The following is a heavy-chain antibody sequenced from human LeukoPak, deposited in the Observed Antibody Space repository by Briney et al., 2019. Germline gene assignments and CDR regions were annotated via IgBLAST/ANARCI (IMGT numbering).Heavy chain of an antibody. Sequence: GGSLRLSCAASGFTFSSYSMNWVRQAPGQGLEWVSSISSSSSYICYADSVKGRFTISRDNAKNSLYLQMNSLRAEDMAVYYCASPYSSRWYELCYWGQGTLVTVSS. CDR1: GFTFSSYS. CDR3: ASPYSSRWYELCY. V-gene: IGHV3-21*01. D-gene: IGHD6-13*01. J-gene: IGHJ4*02. CDR2: ISSSSSYI.